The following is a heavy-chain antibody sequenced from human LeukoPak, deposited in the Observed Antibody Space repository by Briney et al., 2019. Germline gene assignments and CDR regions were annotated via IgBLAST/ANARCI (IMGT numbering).Heavy chain of an antibody. CDR2: ITVNNGYT. D-gene: IGHD2-2*01. CDR3: AKVHCISTNCNHIWTYFDY. V-gene: IGHV1-18*01. Sequence: EASVTVSCKAAGYTFTSHGFIWLRQAPGQGLEWMGWITVNNGYTKYAQELQGRVTMTTDTSTSTAYMELRSLRSDDTAVYYCAKVHCISTNCNHIWTYFDYWGQGTLVTVSS. J-gene: IGHJ4*02. CDR1: GYTFTSHG.